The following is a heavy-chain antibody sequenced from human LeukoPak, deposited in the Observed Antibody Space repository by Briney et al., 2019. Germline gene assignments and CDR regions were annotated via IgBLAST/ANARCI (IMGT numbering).Heavy chain of an antibody. D-gene: IGHD1-26*01. CDR1: GYFIRSGFY. CDR2: FYHSGST. CDR3: ARGVGPTTAQSTFDY. V-gene: IGHV4-38-2*02. Sequence: PSETLSLTCTLSGYFIRSGFYWGSPRQPPGKGLEWIGRFYHSGSTYYNPSLESRVTISLDTSKNQLSLKLTSVTAADTAVYYCARGVGPTTAQSTFDYWGQGALVTVSS. J-gene: IGHJ4*02.